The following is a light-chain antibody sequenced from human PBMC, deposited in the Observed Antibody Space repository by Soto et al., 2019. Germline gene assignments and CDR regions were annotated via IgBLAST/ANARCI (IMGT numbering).Light chain of an antibody. Sequence: DIQMTQSPSTLSASVGDRVTVAFRASQTIGGWLAWYQQKPGRAPKLLIFDASSLESGVPSRFSGNGSGTEFTLTISGLQPDDFASYYCQQYNSYSGMFGQGTKVDIK. CDR2: DAS. CDR1: QTIGGW. V-gene: IGKV1-5*01. J-gene: IGKJ1*01. CDR3: QQYNSYSGM.